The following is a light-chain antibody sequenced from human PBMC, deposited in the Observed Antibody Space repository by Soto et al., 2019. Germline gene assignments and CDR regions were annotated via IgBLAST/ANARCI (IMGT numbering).Light chain of an antibody. Sequence: DIQMTQSPSSLSASVGDRVTITCRASQTIIRYLNWYQQKPGRAPNLLIYAASSLHTGVPSRFSAGGSGTEFTITISSLQPEDSATYYCQQSYSTLFTFGPGARVEIK. J-gene: IGKJ3*01. CDR1: QTIIRY. V-gene: IGKV1-39*01. CDR2: AAS. CDR3: QQSYSTLFT.